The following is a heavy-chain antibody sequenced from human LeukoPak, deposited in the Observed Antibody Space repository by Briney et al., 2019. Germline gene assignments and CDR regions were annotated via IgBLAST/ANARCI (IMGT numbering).Heavy chain of an antibody. V-gene: IGHV1-2*02. Sequence: ASVTVSCMASGYTFTGYYMHSVRQAPGQGLEWMGWINPNSGGTNYAQKFQGRVTMTRDTSISTAYMELSRLRSDDTAVYYCASRSESGSSWYDAFDIWGQGTMVSVSS. D-gene: IGHD6-13*01. CDR3: ASRSESGSSWYDAFDI. CDR1: GYTFTGYY. CDR2: INPNSGGT. J-gene: IGHJ3*02.